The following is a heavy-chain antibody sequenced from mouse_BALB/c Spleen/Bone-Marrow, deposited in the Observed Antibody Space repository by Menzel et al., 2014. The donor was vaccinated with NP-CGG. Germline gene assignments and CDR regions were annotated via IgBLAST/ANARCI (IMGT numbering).Heavy chain of an antibody. Sequence: LQLQESGAELVRPGASVKLSCKASGYTFTSYWINWVKQRPGQGLEWIGNIYPSDSYTNYNQKFKDKATLTVDKSSSTAFMQLSSPTAEDSAVYYCTTRDRYDYCAMDYWGQGASVTVSS. CDR1: GYTFTSYW. CDR2: IYPSDSYT. J-gene: IGHJ4*01. D-gene: IGHD2-14*01. CDR3: TTRDRYDYCAMDY. V-gene: IGHV1-69*02.